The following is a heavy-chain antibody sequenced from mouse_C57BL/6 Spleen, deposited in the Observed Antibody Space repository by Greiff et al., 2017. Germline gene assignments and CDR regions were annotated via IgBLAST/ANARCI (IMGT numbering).Heavy chain of an antibody. D-gene: IGHD2-3*01. CDR3: ARHDGYYEGY. J-gene: IGHJ2*01. Sequence: QQSHGKSLEWIGDINPNNGGTSYNQKFKGKATLTVDKSSSTAYMELRSLTSEDSAVYYCARHDGYYEGYWGQGTTLTVSS. V-gene: IGHV1-26*01. CDR2: INPNNGGT.